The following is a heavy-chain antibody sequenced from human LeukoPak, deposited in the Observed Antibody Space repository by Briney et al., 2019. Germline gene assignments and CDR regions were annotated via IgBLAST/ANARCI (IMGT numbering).Heavy chain of an antibody. J-gene: IGHJ5*02. D-gene: IGHD6-13*01. CDR1: GYTFTGCY. Sequence: ASVKVSCKASGYTFTGCYMHWVRQAPGQGLEWMGWINPNSGGTNYAQSFQGRVTMTRDTSISTAYMELSRLRSDDTAVYYCARDVFAAYSTHHRFDPWGQGTLVTVSS. CDR3: ARDVFAAYSTHHRFDP. CDR2: INPNSGGT. V-gene: IGHV1-2*02.